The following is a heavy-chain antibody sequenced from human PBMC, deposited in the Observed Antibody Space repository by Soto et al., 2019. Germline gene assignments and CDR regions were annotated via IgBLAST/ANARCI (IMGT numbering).Heavy chain of an antibody. CDR2: ISPMFGAA. Sequence: QVQLVQSGAEMKKPGSSVKVSCQSSGGTFNTYAMNWVRQAPGQGPEWMGDISPMFGAANYAPKFQGRVTITADESTGTSYMPLSSLTSEDTALYCCAREVQVHTPAFVYWGQGTLVTVSS. J-gene: IGHJ4*02. V-gene: IGHV1-69*19. D-gene: IGHD3-10*01. CDR1: GGTFNTYA. CDR3: AREVQVHTPAFVY.